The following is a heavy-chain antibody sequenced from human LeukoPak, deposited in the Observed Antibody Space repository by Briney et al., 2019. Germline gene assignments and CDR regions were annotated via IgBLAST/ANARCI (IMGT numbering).Heavy chain of an antibody. D-gene: IGHD4-17*01. CDR2: ISTRSTTI. CDR3: VKGGGDDGDYGLDY. Sequence: GGSLRLSCTASGFTFSAYTMNWVRQAPGKGLEWVSYISTRSTTIYYADSVKGRFTISRDNAKNSLYLQMNSLRTEDTAVYYCVKGGGDDGDYGLDYWGQGTLVAVSS. J-gene: IGHJ4*02. V-gene: IGHV3-48*04. CDR1: GFTFSAYT.